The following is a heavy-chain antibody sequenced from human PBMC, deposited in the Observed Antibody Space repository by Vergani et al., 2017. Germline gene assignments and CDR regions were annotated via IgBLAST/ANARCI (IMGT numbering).Heavy chain of an antibody. J-gene: IGHJ4*02. CDR2: IDWDDDK. D-gene: IGHD3-22*01. Sequence: QVTLRESGPALVKPTQTLTLTCTFSGFSLSTSGMCVSWIRQPPGKALEWLARIDWDDDKYYSTSLKTRLTISKDTSKNQVVLTMTNMDPADTATYYCARSTYYYDSSGYLDYWGQGTLVTVSS. CDR3: ARSTYYYDSSGYLDY. V-gene: IGHV2-70*15. CDR1: GFSLSTSGMC.